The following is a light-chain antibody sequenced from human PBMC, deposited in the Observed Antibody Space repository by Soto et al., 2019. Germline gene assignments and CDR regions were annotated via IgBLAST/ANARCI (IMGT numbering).Light chain of an antibody. V-gene: IGLV2-23*02. Sequence: QSALTQPASVSGSLGQSITISCTGTASDIGDNNYVSWYQHHPGKAPKLMIFEVNKRPSGVSNRFSGSKSGNTASLTISGLKVEDEADYYCCSSGGSPTYVFGTGTKLTVL. CDR3: CSSGGSPTYV. J-gene: IGLJ1*01. CDR2: EVN. CDR1: ASDIGDNNY.